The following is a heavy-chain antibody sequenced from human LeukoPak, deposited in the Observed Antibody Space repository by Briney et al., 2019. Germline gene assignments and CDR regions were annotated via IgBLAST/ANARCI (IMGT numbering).Heavy chain of an antibody. D-gene: IGHD2-8*01. CDR2: LYAGGAT. CDR1: GFSVSGIH. J-gene: IGHJ5*02. Sequence: PGGSLRLSCVASGFSVSGIHMNWVRQAPGKDLEWVSGLYAGGATYYADSMGGRFTISRDHSKNTLYLQMTNLRVDDTAIYYCARGNGNVGGRLDPWGQGTWVTVSS. CDR3: ARGNGNVGGRLDP. V-gene: IGHV3-66*01.